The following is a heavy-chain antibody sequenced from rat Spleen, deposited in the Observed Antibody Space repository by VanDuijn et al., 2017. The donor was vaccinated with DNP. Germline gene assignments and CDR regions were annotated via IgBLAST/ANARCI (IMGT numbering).Heavy chain of an antibody. Sequence: EVQLVESGGGLVQPGRSLKLSCAASGFTFSNYGMAWVRQAPTKGLEWVASISTVGSNAYYRDSVKGRFTLSRDNAKSTLYLQMDSLRSEDTATYFCRTLGTHFDYWGQGLMVTVSS. J-gene: IGHJ2*01. CDR3: RTLGTHFDY. CDR1: GFTFSNYG. CDR2: ISTVGSNA. V-gene: IGHV5-27*01. D-gene: IGHD1-4*01.